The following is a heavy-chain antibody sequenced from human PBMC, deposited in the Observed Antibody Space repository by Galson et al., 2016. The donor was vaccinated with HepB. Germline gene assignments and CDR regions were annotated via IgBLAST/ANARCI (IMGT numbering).Heavy chain of an antibody. J-gene: IGHJ6*02. Sequence: SVKVSCKAPGDSFRKYAISWVRQAPGQGLEWMGGIIPMFGTANYAQKFRGRVTITAAESTNTAYMELSSLRSEDTAVYYCARDSRYGSGSYYGEDYYYGMDVWGQGTMVRVSS. CDR2: IIPMFGTA. CDR1: GDSFRKYA. CDR3: ARDSRYGSGSYYGEDYYYGMDV. V-gene: IGHV1-69*13. D-gene: IGHD3-10*01.